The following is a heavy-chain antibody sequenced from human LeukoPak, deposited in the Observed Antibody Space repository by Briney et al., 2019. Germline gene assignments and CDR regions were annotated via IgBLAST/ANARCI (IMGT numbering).Heavy chain of an antibody. CDR2: IYYSGST. CDR1: GGSISSYY. V-gene: IGHV4-59*01. Sequence: SETLSLTCTVSGGSISSYYWSWIRQPPGKGLEWIGYIYYSGSTNYNPSLKSRVTISVDTSKNQFSLKLSSVTAADTAVYYCARVRLLWFGESRGWFDPWGQGTLVTVSS. CDR3: ARVRLLWFGESRGWFDP. J-gene: IGHJ5*02. D-gene: IGHD3-10*01.